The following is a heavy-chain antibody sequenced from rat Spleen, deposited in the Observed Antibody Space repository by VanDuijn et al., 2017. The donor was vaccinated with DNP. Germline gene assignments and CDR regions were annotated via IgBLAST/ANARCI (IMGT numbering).Heavy chain of an antibody. Sequence: EVQLVESGGGFVQPGRSLKLSCAVSGITFSDHNMAWVRQAPKKGLEWVTTISSDGSDTYYRDSVKGRFTISRDNAKSTLYLQMDSLRSEDTATYYCARHRTIMPYYYSMDAWGQGASVTVSS. V-gene: IGHV5-7*01. CDR1: GITFSDHN. J-gene: IGHJ4*01. D-gene: IGHD1-12*01. CDR3: ARHRTIMPYYYSMDA. CDR2: ISSDGSDT.